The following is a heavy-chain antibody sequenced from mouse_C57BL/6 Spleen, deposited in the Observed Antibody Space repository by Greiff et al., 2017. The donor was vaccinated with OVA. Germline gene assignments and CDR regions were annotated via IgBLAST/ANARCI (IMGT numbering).Heavy chain of an antibody. CDR2: INYDGSST. V-gene: IGHV5-16*01. J-gene: IGHJ2*01. D-gene: IGHD2-4*01. CDR3: ARGLIYYDYDKGYFDY. Sequence: EVQLQESEGGLVQPGSSMKLSCTASGFTFSDYYMAWVRQVPEKGLEWVANINYDGSSTYYLDSLKSRFIISRDNAKNILYLQMSSLKSEDTATYYCARGLIYYDYDKGYFDYWGQGTTLTVSS. CDR1: GFTFSDYY.